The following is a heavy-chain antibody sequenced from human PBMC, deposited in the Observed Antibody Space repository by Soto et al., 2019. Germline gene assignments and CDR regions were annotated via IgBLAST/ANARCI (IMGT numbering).Heavy chain of an antibody. V-gene: IGHV3-21*01. D-gene: IGHD3-9*01. J-gene: IGHJ4*02. CDR3: ARDHFADNFDWSQGIDY. CDR2: ISSSSSYI. Sequence: EVQLLESGGGLVQPGGSLRLSCAASGFTFSSYSMNWVRQAPGKGLEWVSSISSSSSYIYYADSVKGRFTISRDNAKNSLYLQMNSLRAEDTAVYYCARDHFADNFDWSQGIDYWGQGTLVTVSS. CDR1: GFTFSSYS.